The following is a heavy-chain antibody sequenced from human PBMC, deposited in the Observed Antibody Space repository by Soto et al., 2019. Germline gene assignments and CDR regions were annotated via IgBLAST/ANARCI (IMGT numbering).Heavy chain of an antibody. Sequence: SGGSRWHACSASGFTCSSCTMYWVSLAPGKGLEYVSAISHYGDMTHFAESVEDRFTISRDNSKNIVFLQMSSLRTEDTAVYYCVKDGRNTLVHWGQGTLVTVSS. CDR2: ISHYGDMT. D-gene: IGHD1-1*01. J-gene: IGHJ4*02. CDR3: VKDGRNTLVH. V-gene: IGHV3-64D*08. CDR1: GFTCSSCT.